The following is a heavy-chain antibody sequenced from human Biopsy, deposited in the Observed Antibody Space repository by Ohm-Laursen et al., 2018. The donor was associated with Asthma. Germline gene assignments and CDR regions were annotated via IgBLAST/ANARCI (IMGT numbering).Heavy chain of an antibody. J-gene: IGHJ4*02. CDR1: GGTFNTYV. CDR3: ARKAGSCISRTCYSLDF. CDR2: INSVFGTT. V-gene: IGHV1-69*13. Sequence: ASVKVSCQSLGGTFNTYVIGWVRQAPGQGLEWMGGINSVFGTTTYPRKFQDRVTITADDSTSTVYMELSSLRSEDTAVYYCARKAGSCISRTCYSLDFWGQGTLVTVSS. D-gene: IGHD2-2*01.